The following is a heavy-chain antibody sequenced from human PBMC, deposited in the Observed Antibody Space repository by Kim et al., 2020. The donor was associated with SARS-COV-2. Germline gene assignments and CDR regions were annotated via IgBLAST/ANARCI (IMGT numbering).Heavy chain of an antibody. J-gene: IGHJ4*02. D-gene: IGHD6-13*01. CDR3: ALLPRSSTAAASDY. V-gene: IGHV4-34*01. Sequence: NPSLQSRVTISVDPSKNQFSLKLSSVTAADTAVYYCALLPRSSTAAASDYWGQGTLVTVSS.